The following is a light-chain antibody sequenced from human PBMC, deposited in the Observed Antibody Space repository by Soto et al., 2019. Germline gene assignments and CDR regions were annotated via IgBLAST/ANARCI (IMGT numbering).Light chain of an antibody. J-gene: IGLJ1*01. CDR3: RSFSTTTSLGL. CDR1: SSDVGGYKY. CDR2: EVS. Sequence: QSALTQPASVSGAPGQSITISCTGGSSDVGGYKYVSWYQQHPDTAPKLIIYEVSHRPSGVSNRFSGSKSGNTASLTISGLQAEDEGEYYCRSFSTTTSLGLFGTGTKVTVL. V-gene: IGLV2-14*01.